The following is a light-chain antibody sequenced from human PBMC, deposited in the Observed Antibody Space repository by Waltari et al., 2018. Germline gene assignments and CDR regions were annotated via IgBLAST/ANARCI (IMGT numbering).Light chain of an antibody. J-gene: IGLJ2*01. Sequence: QSALTQPASVSGSPGQSITISCTGTSSDVGGYNYVSWYQHHPGKAPRLMIYDVSNRPSGVSNRFPGAKSGNTASLTISGLQAEDEAEYYCSSYTSSRTVVFGGGTQVTVL. CDR3: SSYTSSRTVV. V-gene: IGLV2-14*03. CDR1: SSDVGGYNY. CDR2: DVS.